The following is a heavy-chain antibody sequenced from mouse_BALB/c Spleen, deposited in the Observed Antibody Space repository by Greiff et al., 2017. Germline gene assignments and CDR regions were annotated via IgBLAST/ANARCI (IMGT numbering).Heavy chain of an antibody. J-gene: IGHJ4*01. V-gene: IGHV1-14*01. CDR1: GYTFTSYV. Sequence: EVKVVESGPELVKPGASVKMSCQASGYTFTSYVMHWVKQKPGQGLEWIGYINPYNDGTKYNEKFKGKATMTSNKSSSTVYMELSSLTSEDSAVYYCARGNRGAMDYWGQGTSVTVSS. D-gene: IGHD2-1*01. CDR2: INPYNDGT. CDR3: ARGNRGAMDY.